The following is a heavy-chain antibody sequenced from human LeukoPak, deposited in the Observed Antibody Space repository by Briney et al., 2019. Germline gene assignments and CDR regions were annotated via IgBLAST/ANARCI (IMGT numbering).Heavy chain of an antibody. Sequence: SETLSLTCTVSGGSISSGSYYWSWIRQPAGKGLEWIGRIYTSGSTNYNPSLKSRVTISVDTSKNQFSLKRSSVTAADTAVYYCARGGSSWSNNWFDPWGQGTLVTVSS. J-gene: IGHJ5*02. CDR3: ARGGSSWSNNWFDP. CDR2: IYTSGST. CDR1: GGSISSGSYY. V-gene: IGHV4-61*02. D-gene: IGHD6-13*01.